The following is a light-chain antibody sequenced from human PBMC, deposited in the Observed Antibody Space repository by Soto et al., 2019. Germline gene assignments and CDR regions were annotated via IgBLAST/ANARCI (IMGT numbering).Light chain of an antibody. CDR3: QQYNSYSRT. Sequence: DIVMPQSPLSLPVTPGEPASISSRSSQSLLHSNGYNYLDWYLQKPGQSPQLLIYLGSNRASGVPSRFSGSGSGTEFTLTISSLQPDDFATYYCQQYNSYSRTFGQGTKV. J-gene: IGKJ1*01. V-gene: IGKV2-28*01. CDR2: LGS. CDR1: QSLLHSNGYNY.